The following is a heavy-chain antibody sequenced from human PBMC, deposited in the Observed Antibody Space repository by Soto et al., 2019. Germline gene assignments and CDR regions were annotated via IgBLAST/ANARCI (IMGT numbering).Heavy chain of an antibody. J-gene: IGHJ5*02. Sequence: QVQLQQWGAGLLKPSETLSLTCAVYGGSFSGYYWSWIRQPPGKGLEWIGEINHSGSTNYNPSLKSRVTISVVTSKNQFSLKLSSVTAADTAVYYCARTRRGGGNWFDPGGQGTLVTVSS. CDR2: INHSGST. CDR3: ARTRRGGGNWFDP. D-gene: IGHD2-15*01. CDR1: GGSFSGYY. V-gene: IGHV4-34*01.